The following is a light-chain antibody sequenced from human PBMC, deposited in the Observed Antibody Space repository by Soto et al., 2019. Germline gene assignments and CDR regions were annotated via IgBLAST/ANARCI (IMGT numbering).Light chain of an antibody. V-gene: IGKV3-15*01. CDR1: QSVSRN. CDR2: GAS. CDR3: QQYNDWPPAYT. Sequence: EIVMTQSPATLSVSPGERATLSCRASQSVSRNLAWYQQRPGQAPRLLIYGASTRATGIPARFSGSGSGTEFTLTISSLPSEDFAVYYCQQYNDWPPAYTFGQGTNLEIK. J-gene: IGKJ2*01.